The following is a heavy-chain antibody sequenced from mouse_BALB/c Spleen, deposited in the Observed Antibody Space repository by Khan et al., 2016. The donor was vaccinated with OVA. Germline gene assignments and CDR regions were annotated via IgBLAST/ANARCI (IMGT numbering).Heavy chain of an antibody. CDR2: ISYSGST. D-gene: IGHD1-1*01. J-gene: IGHJ3*01. CDR1: GDSITSGY. V-gene: IGHV3-8*02. CDR3: ARYLHYYGSSPWFPY. Sequence: EVQLQESGPSLVQPSQTLSLTCSVTGDSITSGYWNWIRKFPGNKLEFMGYISYSGSTYYNPSLKGRISITRDTSTNQYFLQLNSVTTEDTATYYCARYLHYYGSSPWFPYWGQGTLVTVSA.